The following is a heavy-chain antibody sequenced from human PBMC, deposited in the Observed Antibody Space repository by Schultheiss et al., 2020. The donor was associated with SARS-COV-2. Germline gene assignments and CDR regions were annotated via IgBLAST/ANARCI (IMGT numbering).Heavy chain of an antibody. Sequence: GGSLRLSCAASGFTFSSYSMNWVRQAPGKGLEWVSSISSSSSYIYYADSVKGRFTISRDNAKNSLYLQMNSLRAEDTAVYYCARGDYDFWSGYPWWGQGTLVTVSS. D-gene: IGHD3-3*01. CDR2: ISSSSSYI. CDR3: ARGDYDFWSGYPW. V-gene: IGHV3-21*01. CDR1: GFTFSSYS. J-gene: IGHJ4*02.